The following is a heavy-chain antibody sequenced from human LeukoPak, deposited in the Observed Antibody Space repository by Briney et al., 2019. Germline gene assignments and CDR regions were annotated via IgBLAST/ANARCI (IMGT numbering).Heavy chain of an antibody. J-gene: IGHJ6*03. CDR1: GFTFSSYE. D-gene: IGHD2-15*01. V-gene: IGHV3-48*03. CDR2: ISSSGSST. Sequence: PGGSLRLSCAASGFTFSSYEMNWVRQAPGKGLEWVSYISSSGSSTYYADSVKGRFTISRDNAKNSLYLQMNSLRAEDTAVYYCARNWVAVGGDYMDVWGKGTTVTISS. CDR3: ARNWVAVGGDYMDV.